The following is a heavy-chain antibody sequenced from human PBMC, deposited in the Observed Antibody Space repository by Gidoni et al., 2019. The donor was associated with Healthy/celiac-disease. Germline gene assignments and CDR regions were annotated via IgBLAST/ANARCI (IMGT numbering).Heavy chain of an antibody. D-gene: IGHD6-19*01. Sequence: QLVESGGGVVQPGRSLRHSCEASGFTFSSYGLHRVRQAPGKGLEWLAVIWDAGSNKYYADSVKGRFTISRDNSKNTLYLQMNSLRAEDTAVYYCARGPVAGYFDYWGQGTLVTVSS. CDR3: ARGPVAGYFDY. CDR2: IWDAGSNK. V-gene: IGHV3-33*01. J-gene: IGHJ4*02. CDR1: GFTFSSYG.